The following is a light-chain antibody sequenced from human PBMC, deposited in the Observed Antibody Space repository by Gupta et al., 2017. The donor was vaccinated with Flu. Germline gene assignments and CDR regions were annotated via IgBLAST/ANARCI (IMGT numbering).Light chain of an antibody. V-gene: IGLV2-23*02. CDR2: EVS. CDR1: SSDVGSYNL. CDR3: CSYAGSSTPVV. Sequence: QSALTPPASVSGSPGPSITISCTGTSSDVGSYNLVSWYQQHTGKAPKRMIYEVSKRPSGVSNRFSCYKSGKTASPKIFVLQAEDEAEYYCCSYAGSSTPVVFGTGTKLTVL. J-gene: IGLJ2*01.